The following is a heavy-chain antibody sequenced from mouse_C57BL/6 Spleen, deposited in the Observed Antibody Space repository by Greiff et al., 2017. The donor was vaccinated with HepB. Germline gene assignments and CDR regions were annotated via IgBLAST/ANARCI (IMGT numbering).Heavy chain of an antibody. CDR2: ISSGGSYT. Sequence: EVMLVESGGDLVKPGGSLKLSCAASGFTFSSYGMSWVRQTPDKRLEWVATISSGGSYTYYPDSVKGRFTFSRDNAKNTLYLQMSSLKSEDTAMYYCARRNWVYFDYWGQGTTLTVSS. CDR3: ARRNWVYFDY. J-gene: IGHJ2*01. D-gene: IGHD4-1*01. V-gene: IGHV5-6*02. CDR1: GFTFSSYG.